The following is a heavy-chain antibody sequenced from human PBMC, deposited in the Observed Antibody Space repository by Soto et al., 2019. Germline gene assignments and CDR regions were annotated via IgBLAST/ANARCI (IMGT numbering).Heavy chain of an antibody. D-gene: IGHD2-15*01. Sequence: GASVKVSCKASGYTFTTYYMHWGRQAPGQGLEWLGIINPNGGSTTYAQKFQGRVTMTRDTSTSTVYLELSSLRSEDTAVYYCARAGYCSGGTCFHGNCDYWGQGTRVTVSS. CDR3: ARAGYCSGGTCFHGNCDY. V-gene: IGHV1-46*01. CDR1: GYTFTTYY. J-gene: IGHJ4*02. CDR2: INPNGGST.